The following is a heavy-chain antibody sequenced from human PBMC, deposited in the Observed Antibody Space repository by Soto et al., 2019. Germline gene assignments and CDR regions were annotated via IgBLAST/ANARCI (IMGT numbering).Heavy chain of an antibody. CDR3: ARDLRVGATIYYYYGMDV. J-gene: IGHJ6*02. CDR1: GFTFSSYW. V-gene: IGHV3-74*01. CDR2: INSDGGST. D-gene: IGHD1-26*01. Sequence: GGSLRLSCAASGFTFSSYWMHWVRQAPGKGLVWVSRINSDGGSTSYADSVKGRFTISRDNAKNTLYLQMNSLRAEDTAVYYCARDLRVGATIYYYYGMDVWGQGTTVTVSS.